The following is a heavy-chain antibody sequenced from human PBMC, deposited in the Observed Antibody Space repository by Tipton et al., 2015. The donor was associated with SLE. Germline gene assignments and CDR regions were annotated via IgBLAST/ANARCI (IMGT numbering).Heavy chain of an antibody. CDR1: GGSISSHY. V-gene: IGHV4-59*11. D-gene: IGHD2-21*01. CDR2: IYYSGST. CDR3: ASHLVHAFDI. Sequence: LRLSCTVSGGSISSHYWSWIRQPPGKGLEWIGYIYYSGSTNYNPSLKSRVTISVDTSKNQFSLKLSSVTAADTAVYYCASHLVHAFDIWGQGTMVTVSS. J-gene: IGHJ3*02.